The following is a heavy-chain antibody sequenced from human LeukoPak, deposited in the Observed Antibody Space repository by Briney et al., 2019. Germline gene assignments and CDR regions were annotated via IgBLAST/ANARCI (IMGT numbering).Heavy chain of an antibody. V-gene: IGHV1-18*01. D-gene: IGHD2-2*01. CDR3: ARHIVGVSAAPNWFDP. CDR2: ISAYSGNT. CDR1: GYTFTSFG. J-gene: IGHJ5*02. Sequence: GASVKVSCKASGYTFTSFGISWVRQAPGQGLERMGWISAYSGNTNYAQKLQGRVTMTTDTSTSTAYMELRSLRSDDTAVYYCARHIVGVSAAPNWFDPWGQGTLVTVSS.